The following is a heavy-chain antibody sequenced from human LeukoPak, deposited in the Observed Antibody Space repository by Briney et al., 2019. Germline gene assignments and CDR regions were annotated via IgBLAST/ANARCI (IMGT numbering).Heavy chain of an antibody. Sequence: PGGSLRLSCAASGFTFSSYSMNWVRQAPGKGLEWVSSISSSSSYIYYADSVKGRFTISRDNAKNSLYLQMNSLRAEDTAVYYCIVVVPADTYYFDYWGQGTLVTVSS. CDR3: IVVVPADTYYFDY. J-gene: IGHJ4*02. V-gene: IGHV3-21*01. CDR1: GFTFSSYS. D-gene: IGHD2-2*01. CDR2: ISSSSSYI.